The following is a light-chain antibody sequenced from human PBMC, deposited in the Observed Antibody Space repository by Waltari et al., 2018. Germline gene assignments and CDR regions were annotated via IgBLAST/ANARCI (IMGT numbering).Light chain of an antibody. Sequence: DIQMTQSPSTLSASVGDRVTISCRASQRVSSWLAWYKQKPGMAPNLLVYDVSNLYSGVPSRFSGSGSGTEFTLTISSLQPDDFATYYCQQYDTYPYTFGQGTKLEI. J-gene: IGKJ2*01. V-gene: IGKV1-5*01. CDR2: DVS. CDR1: QRVSSW. CDR3: QQYDTYPYT.